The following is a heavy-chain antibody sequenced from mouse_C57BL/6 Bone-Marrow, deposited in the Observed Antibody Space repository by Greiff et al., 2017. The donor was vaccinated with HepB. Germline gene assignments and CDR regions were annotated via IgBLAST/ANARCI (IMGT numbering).Heavy chain of an antibody. D-gene: IGHD2-2*01. V-gene: IGHV1-26*01. Sequence: EVQLQQSGPELVKPGASVKISCKASGYTFTDYYMNWVKQSHGKSLEWIGDINPNNGGTSYNQKFKGKATLTVDKSYSTAYMELRSLTSEDSAVYYCARDYGYLAWFAYWGQGTLVTVSA. CDR1: GYTFTDYY. J-gene: IGHJ3*01. CDR2: INPNNGGT. CDR3: ARDYGYLAWFAY.